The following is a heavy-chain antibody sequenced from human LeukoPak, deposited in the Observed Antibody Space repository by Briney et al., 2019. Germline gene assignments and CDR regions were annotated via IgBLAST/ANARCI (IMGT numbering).Heavy chain of an antibody. Sequence: PSETLSLTCTVSGGSISSYYWTWIRQPPGKGLEWIGNIYYSGSTNYNPSLKSRVTISVDTTKNQFSLKVSSVTAADTAVYYCARGPDYGDHPYYFDYWGQGTLVTVSS. CDR2: IYYSGST. D-gene: IGHD4-17*01. V-gene: IGHV4-59*12. CDR3: ARGPDYGDHPYYFDY. J-gene: IGHJ4*02. CDR1: GGSISSYY.